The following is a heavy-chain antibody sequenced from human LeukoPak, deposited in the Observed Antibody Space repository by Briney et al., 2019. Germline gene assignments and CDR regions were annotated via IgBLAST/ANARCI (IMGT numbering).Heavy chain of an antibody. CDR2: ISGSGGTT. CDR3: AKGGSYYVVYGMDV. Sequence: GGSLRLSCAASGFTFSSYAMNWVRQAPGKGLEWVSGISGSGGTTFFADSVKGRFTIFRDNSENTLYLQMDSLSAEDTALYYCAKGGSYYVVYGMDVWGQGTTVTVSS. V-gene: IGHV3-23*01. D-gene: IGHD1-26*01. CDR1: GFTFSSYA. J-gene: IGHJ6*02.